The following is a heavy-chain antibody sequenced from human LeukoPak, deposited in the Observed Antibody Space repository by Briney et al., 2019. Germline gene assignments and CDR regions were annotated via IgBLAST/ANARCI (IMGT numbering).Heavy chain of an antibody. D-gene: IGHD1-26*01. J-gene: IGHJ3*02. CDR3: ARGEWDDAFDI. V-gene: IGHV1-69*04. CDR1: GGTFSRYA. Sequence: ASVKVSCKASGGTFSRYAISWVRQGPGQGLEWMGRIIPILGIANYAQKFQGRVTITADKSTSTAYMELSSLRSEDTAVYYCARGEWDDAFDIWGQGTMVTVSS. CDR2: IIPILGIA.